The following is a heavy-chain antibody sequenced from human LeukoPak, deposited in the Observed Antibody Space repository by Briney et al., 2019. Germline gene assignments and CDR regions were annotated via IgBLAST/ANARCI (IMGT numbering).Heavy chain of an antibody. D-gene: IGHD6-19*01. CDR2: ILSDGSKE. CDR3: ASDVSGWYEFDY. V-gene: IGHV3-33*08. CDR1: GFTFSSYA. Sequence: GGSLRLSCAASGFTFSSYAMSWVRQAPGKGLEWVAVILSDGSKEFYTDSVKGRFTISRDNAKNSLYLQMNSLRAEDTAVYYCASDVSGWYEFDYWGQGTLVTVSS. J-gene: IGHJ4*02.